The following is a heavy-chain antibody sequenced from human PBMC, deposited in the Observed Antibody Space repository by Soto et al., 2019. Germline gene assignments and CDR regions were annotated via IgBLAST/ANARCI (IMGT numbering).Heavy chain of an antibody. J-gene: IGHJ3*02. CDR3: ARDDSFAFDI. Sequence: HPGGSLRLSCAASGFTFTSYSMNWVRQAPGKGLEWVSYIRGNTHYADSVKGRFTISRDNARSSLYLQMNSLRADDTAVYYCARDDSFAFDIWGQGTMVTVSS. D-gene: IGHD2-21*01. V-gene: IGHV3-48*01. CDR2: IRGNT. CDR1: GFTFTSYS.